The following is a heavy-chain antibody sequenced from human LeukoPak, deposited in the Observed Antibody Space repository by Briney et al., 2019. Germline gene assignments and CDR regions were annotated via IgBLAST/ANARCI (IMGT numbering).Heavy chain of an antibody. CDR3: ARSRISAPVDY. Sequence: SETLSLTCTVSGGSISSYYWSWIRQPPGKGLEWIGYIYYSGSTNYNPSLKSRVTISVDTSKNQFSLKLSSVTAADTAVYYCARSRISAPVDYWGQGTLVTVSS. V-gene: IGHV4-59*01. D-gene: IGHD6-6*01. CDR1: GGSISSYY. J-gene: IGHJ4*02. CDR2: IYYSGST.